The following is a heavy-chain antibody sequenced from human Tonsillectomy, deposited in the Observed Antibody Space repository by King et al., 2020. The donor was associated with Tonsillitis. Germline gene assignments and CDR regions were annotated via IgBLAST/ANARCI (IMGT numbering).Heavy chain of an antibody. CDR1: GFTFSSYG. CDR3: AKDRRSRGSDLFTIDY. J-gene: IGHJ4*02. D-gene: IGHD1-26*01. V-gene: IGHV3-30*18. Sequence: VQLVESGGGVVQPGRSLRLSCAASGFTFSSYGMHWVRQAPGKGLEWVAVVSYDGSNKYYADSVKGRFTISRDNSKNTLYLQMNSLRAEDTAVYYCAKDRRSRGSDLFTIDYWGQGTLVTVSS. CDR2: VSYDGSNK.